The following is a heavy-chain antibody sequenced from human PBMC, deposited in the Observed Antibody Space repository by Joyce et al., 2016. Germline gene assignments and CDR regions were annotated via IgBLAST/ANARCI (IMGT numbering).Heavy chain of an antibody. J-gene: IGHJ3*02. V-gene: IGHV1-2*02. CDR2: IDPNSGAT. CDR1: ANTFTGYY. Sequence: QVQLVQSGAEVKKPGASVKVSCKTSANTFTGYYVHWVRQAPGQGLEWMGWIDPNSGATKYAQNFQGRVTMTRDMSVTTVYLEMSRLRSDDTAVYYCANAGTGWAGDAFDIWGQGTMVTVSP. CDR3: ANAGTGWAGDAFDI. D-gene: IGHD6-19*01.